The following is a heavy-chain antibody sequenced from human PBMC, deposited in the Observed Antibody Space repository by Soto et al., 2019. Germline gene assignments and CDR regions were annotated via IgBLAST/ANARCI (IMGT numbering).Heavy chain of an antibody. CDR1: GGSISSGDYY. CDR3: ARGGITGTTYFDY. V-gene: IGHV4-30-4*01. Sequence: PSETLSLTCTVSGGSISSGDYYWSWIRQPPGKGLEWIGYIYYSGSTYYNPSLKSRVTISVDTSKNQFSLKLSSVTAADTAVYYCARGGITGTTYFDYWGQGTLVTVSS. CDR2: IYYSGST. J-gene: IGHJ4*02. D-gene: IGHD1-20*01.